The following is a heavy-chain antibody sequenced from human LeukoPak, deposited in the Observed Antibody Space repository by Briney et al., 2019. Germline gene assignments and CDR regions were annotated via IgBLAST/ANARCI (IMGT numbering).Heavy chain of an antibody. CDR3: ARASSSGWSVGAGAFDI. V-gene: IGHV3-74*01. J-gene: IGHJ3*02. Sequence: GGSLRLSCAASGFTFSSYWMHWVRQAPGKGLVWVSRINSDGSSTSCADSVKGRFTISRDNAKNTLYLQMNSLRAEDTAVYYCARASSSGWSVGAGAFDIWGQGTMVTVSS. D-gene: IGHD6-19*01. CDR1: GFTFSSYW. CDR2: INSDGSST.